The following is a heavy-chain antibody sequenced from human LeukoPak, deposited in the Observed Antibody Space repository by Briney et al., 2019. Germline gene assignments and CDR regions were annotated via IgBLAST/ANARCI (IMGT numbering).Heavy chain of an antibody. CDR2: ISHRGRT. V-gene: IGHV4-34*01. CDR3: ARERANSRGCFDY. J-gene: IGHJ4*02. Sequence: SETLSLTCSVYGGSLSSHYWSWIRQSPGKGLEWFGEISHRGRTNYNPSLKSRVTISVDTSKNQFSLKLNSMTAADTAVYYCARERANSRGCFDYWGQGTLVTVSS. D-gene: IGHD6-13*01. CDR1: GGSLSSHY.